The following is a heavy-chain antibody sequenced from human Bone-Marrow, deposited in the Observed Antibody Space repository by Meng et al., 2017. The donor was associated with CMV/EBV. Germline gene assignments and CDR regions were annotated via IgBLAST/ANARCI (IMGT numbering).Heavy chain of an antibody. CDR2: IYPDDSDT. CDR1: GYSFTSYW. CDR3: ARRSSVPTGNWFDP. Sequence: KVSCKGSGYSFTSYWIRWVRQMPGKGLEWMGLIYPDDSDTRYRRSFQGQVTIPTDKSISTAYLQWSSLKASDTAMYYCARRSSVPTGNWFDPWGQGNLV. J-gene: IGHJ5*02. V-gene: IGHV5-51*01.